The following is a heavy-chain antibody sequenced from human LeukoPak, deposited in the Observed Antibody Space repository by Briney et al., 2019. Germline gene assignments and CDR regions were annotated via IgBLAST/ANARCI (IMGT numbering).Heavy chain of an antibody. V-gene: IGHV4-38-2*02. J-gene: IGHJ4*02. D-gene: IGHD3-3*01. CDR1: GYSISSGYY. Sequence: SETLSLTCTVSGYSISSGYYWGWIRQPPGKGLEWIGSIYHSGSTYYNPSLKSRVTISVDTSKNQFSLKLSSVTAADTAVYYCARRQYYDLWSAFYGNFDYWGQGTLVTVSS. CDR2: IYHSGST. CDR3: ARRQYYDLWSAFYGNFDY.